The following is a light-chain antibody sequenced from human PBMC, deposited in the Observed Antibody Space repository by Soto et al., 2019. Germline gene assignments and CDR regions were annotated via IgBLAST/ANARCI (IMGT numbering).Light chain of an antibody. CDR1: QSVSSSY. Sequence: EIVLTQSPGTLSLSPSEIATLCCMASQSVSSSYLAWYQQKAGQAPTLLIYDATKSVIGIPARFSGSGSGTDFTLTISSLEPQDFAIYYCQQRSNWPKTFGHGTKVDIK. CDR3: QQRSNWPKT. V-gene: IGKV3D-20*02. J-gene: IGKJ1*01. CDR2: DAT.